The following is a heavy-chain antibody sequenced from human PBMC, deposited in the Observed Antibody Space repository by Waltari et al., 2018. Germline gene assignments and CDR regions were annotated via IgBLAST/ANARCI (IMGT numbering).Heavy chain of an antibody. CDR3: ATVGFGDSSSGS. D-gene: IGHD3-10*01. CDR2: FVPEDGET. V-gene: IGHV1-24*01. J-gene: IGHJ4*02. Sequence: QVQLVQSGAEVKKPGASVKVSCKVSGYTLTELSMHWVRQAPGKGLEWMGGFVPEDGETIYAQKFQGRVTMPEDTSTDTAYMELSSLRSEATAVYYCATVGFGDSSSGSWGQGTLVTVSS. CDR1: GYTLTELS.